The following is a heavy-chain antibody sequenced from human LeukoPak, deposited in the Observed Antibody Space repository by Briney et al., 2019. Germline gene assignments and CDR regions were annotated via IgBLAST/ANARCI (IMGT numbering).Heavy chain of an antibody. Sequence: GGSLRLSCAASGFTFSSSAMSWVRQAPGKGLEWVSGISASASGTYYADSVKGRFTISRDNSKNTLYLQMDSLRAEDTAVYYCTRELLGLGYCSGGSCSPFDHWGQGTLVTVSS. CDR1: GFTFSSSA. CDR2: ISASASGT. J-gene: IGHJ4*02. CDR3: TRELLGLGYCSGGSCSPFDH. V-gene: IGHV3-23*01. D-gene: IGHD2-15*01.